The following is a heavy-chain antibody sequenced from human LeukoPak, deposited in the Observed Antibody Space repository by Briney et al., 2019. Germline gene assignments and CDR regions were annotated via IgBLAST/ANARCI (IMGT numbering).Heavy chain of an antibody. CDR1: GFTFPDYG. CDR2: VCLNGGST. Sequence: GGSLRLSCAASGFTFPDYGMSWVRLAPGKGLEWVSGVCLNGGSTHYADSVKGRFTISRDDAKNALYLQMNTLRAEDTALYYCARLFNFYGSGTYYPFDSWGQGALVTVSS. J-gene: IGHJ4*02. V-gene: IGHV3-20*04. D-gene: IGHD3-10*01. CDR3: ARLFNFYGSGTYYPFDS.